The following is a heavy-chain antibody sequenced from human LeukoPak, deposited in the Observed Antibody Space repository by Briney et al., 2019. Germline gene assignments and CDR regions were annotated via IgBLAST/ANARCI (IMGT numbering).Heavy chain of an antibody. CDR3: TRSRGSGSYLDY. CDR1: GGTFSSYA. J-gene: IGHJ4*02. CDR2: IVPIFGTT. Sequence: SVKVSCKASGGTFSSYATNWVRQAPGQGLEWMGRIVPIFGTTNYAQNFQGRVTITADESTSTAYMELSSLRSEDTAVYYCTRSRGSGSYLDYWGQGTLVTVSS. D-gene: IGHD3-10*01. V-gene: IGHV1-69*13.